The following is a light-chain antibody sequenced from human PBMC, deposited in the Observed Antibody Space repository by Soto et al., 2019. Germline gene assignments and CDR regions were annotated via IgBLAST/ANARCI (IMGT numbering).Light chain of an antibody. J-gene: IGKJ4*01. CDR2: DAS. CDR3: QQRSNWPPLT. CDR1: QSVSSY. Sequence: EIVLTQSPATLSLSPGERATLSCRASQSVSSYLAWYQQKPGQAPRLLIYDASNSATGIPASFSGSGSGTDFTLTISSLEPEAFAVYYRQQRSNWPPLTFGGGTKVEIK. V-gene: IGKV3-11*01.